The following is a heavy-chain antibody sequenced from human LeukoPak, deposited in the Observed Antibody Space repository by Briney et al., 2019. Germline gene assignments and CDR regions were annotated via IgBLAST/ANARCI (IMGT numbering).Heavy chain of an antibody. D-gene: IGHD5-24*01. J-gene: IGHJ4*02. V-gene: IGHV3-30*04. CDR2: ISYDGSNK. CDR3: ARASSRDGYNFVY. Sequence: PGGSLRLSCAASGFTFSSYAMHWVRQAPGNGLEWEAFISYDGSNKYYADSVKGRFTISRDNSKNTLYLQMNSLRAEDTAVYYCARASSRDGYNFVYWGQGTLVTVSS. CDR1: GFTFSSYA.